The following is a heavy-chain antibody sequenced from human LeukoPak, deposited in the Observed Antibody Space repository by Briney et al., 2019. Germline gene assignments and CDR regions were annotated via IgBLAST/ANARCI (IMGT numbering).Heavy chain of an antibody. CDR2: IYYNGHT. V-gene: IGHV4-31*03. J-gene: IGHJ4*02. Sequence: SQTLSLTCTVSGGSISNGGYYWSWIRQLPGKGLEWIGYIYYNGHTYYNPSLKSRVTISVDTSKNQFSLKLSSVTAADTAVYYCARYDGGGSCYYFDYWGQGTLVTVSS. CDR3: ARYDGGGSCYYFDY. D-gene: IGHD2-15*01. CDR1: GGSISNGGYY.